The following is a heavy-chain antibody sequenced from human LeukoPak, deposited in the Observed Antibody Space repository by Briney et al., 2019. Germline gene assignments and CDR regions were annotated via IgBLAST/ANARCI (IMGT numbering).Heavy chain of an antibody. J-gene: IGHJ4*02. CDR2: ISVSGNT. CDR1: GFTLSSYA. V-gene: IGHV3-23*01. D-gene: IGHD2-21*01. Sequence: GVSLRLSCAASGFTLSSYAMSWVRQAPGKGLEWVSAISVSGNTYHADSVKGRFTISRDSSKNTLYLQMNRLRAEDAAVYYCAKAPVTTCSGAYCYPFDYWAREPWSPSPQ. CDR3: AKAPVTTCSGAYCYPFDY.